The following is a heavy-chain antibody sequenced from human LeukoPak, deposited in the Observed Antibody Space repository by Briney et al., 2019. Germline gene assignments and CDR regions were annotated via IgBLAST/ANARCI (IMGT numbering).Heavy chain of an antibody. V-gene: IGHV4-59*01. CDR2: MYYSGST. J-gene: IGHJ4*02. Sequence: SETLSLTCSVSGGSIRSYYRSWIRQPPGKGLEWIGYMYYSGSTNYNPSLKSRVTISVDTSKNQFSLRLSSVTAADTAVYYCARLPMAVTPHVDYWGQGILVTVST. D-gene: IGHD4-23*01. CDR3: ARLPMAVTPHVDY. CDR1: GGSIRSYY.